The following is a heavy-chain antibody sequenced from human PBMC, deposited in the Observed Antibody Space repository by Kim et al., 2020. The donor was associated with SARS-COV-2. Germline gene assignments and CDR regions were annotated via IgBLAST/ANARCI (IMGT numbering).Heavy chain of an antibody. Sequence: SETLSLTSTVSGGSISSYYWSWIRQPPGKGLEWIGYIYYSGSTNYNPSLKSRVTISVDTSKNQFSLKLSSVTAADTAVYYCASGYGYNYNWFDPWGQGTLVTVSS. D-gene: IGHD5-12*01. CDR1: GGSISSYY. CDR2: IYYSGST. CDR3: ASGYGYNYNWFDP. J-gene: IGHJ5*02. V-gene: IGHV4-59*01.